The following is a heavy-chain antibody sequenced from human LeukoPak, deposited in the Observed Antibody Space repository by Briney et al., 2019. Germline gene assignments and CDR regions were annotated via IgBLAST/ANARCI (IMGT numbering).Heavy chain of an antibody. CDR1: GYSISSGYY. V-gene: IGHV4-38-2*01. J-gene: IGHJ4*02. Sequence: SETLSLTCAVSGYSISSGYYWGWIRQPPGKGLEWIGSIYHSGSTYYNPSLKSRVTISVDTSKNQFSLKLSSVTAADTAVYYCARLYTGVTRPFDYWGQGTLVTVSS. CDR2: IYHSGST. D-gene: IGHD4-23*01. CDR3: ARLYTGVTRPFDY.